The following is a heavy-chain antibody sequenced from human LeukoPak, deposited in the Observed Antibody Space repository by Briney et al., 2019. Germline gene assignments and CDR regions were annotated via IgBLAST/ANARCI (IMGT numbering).Heavy chain of an antibody. D-gene: IGHD3-10*01. CDR1: GFTFSSYW. V-gene: IGHV3-74*01. CDR3: ARPPYYYGSGSYYFHYYYYMDV. CDR2: INSDGSST. J-gene: IGHJ6*03. Sequence: GGSLRLSCAASGFTFSSYWMHWVRQAPGKGLVWVSRINSDGSSTSYADSVKGRFTISRDNAKNTLYLQMNSLRAEDTAVYYCARPPYYYGSGSYYFHYYYYMDVWGKGTTVTAPS.